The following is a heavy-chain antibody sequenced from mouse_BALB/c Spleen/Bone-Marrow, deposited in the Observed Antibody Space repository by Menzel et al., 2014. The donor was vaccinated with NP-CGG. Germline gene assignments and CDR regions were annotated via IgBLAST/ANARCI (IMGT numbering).Heavy chain of an antibody. J-gene: IGHJ4*01. V-gene: IGHV1-14*01. Sequence: EVQLQQSGPELVKPGASVKMSCKASGYTFTSYVMHWVKQKPGQGLEWFGYINPYNDGTKYNEKFKGKATLTSDKSSSTAYMELSSLTSEDSAVYYCARRGFDEGYYAMDYWGQGTSVTVSS. CDR2: INPYNDGT. CDR1: GYTFTSYV. CDR3: ARRGFDEGYYAMDY.